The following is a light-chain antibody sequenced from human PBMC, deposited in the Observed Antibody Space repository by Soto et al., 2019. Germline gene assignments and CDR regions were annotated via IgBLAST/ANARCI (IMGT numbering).Light chain of an antibody. CDR1: QSISSW. J-gene: IGKJ1*01. CDR2: KAS. CDR3: QQYSGLWT. V-gene: IGKV1-5*03. Sequence: DIQMTQSPSTLSAFVGDRVTITCRASQSISSWLAWYQQKPGKAPKLLISKASSLESGVPSRFSGSGSGTEFTLTISSLQPYDFATYYCQQYSGLWTFGQGTKVEIK.